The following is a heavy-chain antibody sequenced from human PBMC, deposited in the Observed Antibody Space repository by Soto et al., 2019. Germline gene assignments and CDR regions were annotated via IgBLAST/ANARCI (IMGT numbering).Heavy chain of an antibody. Sequence: SETLSLTCTVIGDSVSSNNYYWSWIRQRPGKGLEWIGYIHYSGDSYDNPSLTSRITMSMDVSKNQFSLNLRSVTAADTAIYYCARDVNDSSGSQGFDYWGQGTLVTVSS. CDR1: GDSVSSNNYY. V-gene: IGHV4-31*03. D-gene: IGHD3-22*01. CDR3: ARDVNDSSGSQGFDY. J-gene: IGHJ4*02. CDR2: IHYSGDS.